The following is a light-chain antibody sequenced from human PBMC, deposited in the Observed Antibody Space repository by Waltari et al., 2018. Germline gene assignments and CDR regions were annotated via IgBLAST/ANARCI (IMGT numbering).Light chain of an antibody. CDR2: EVT. V-gene: IGLV2-14*01. CDR3: TSYTTSVTWV. CDR1: SSHIGGHNY. Sequence: QSALTQPASVSGSPGQSITISCTGTSSHIGGHNYVSWYQQHPGKAPKLVIFEVTTRPSGVSNRFSGSKSGNTASLTISGLQAEDEADYYCTSYTTSVTWVFGGGTKVTVL. J-gene: IGLJ3*02.